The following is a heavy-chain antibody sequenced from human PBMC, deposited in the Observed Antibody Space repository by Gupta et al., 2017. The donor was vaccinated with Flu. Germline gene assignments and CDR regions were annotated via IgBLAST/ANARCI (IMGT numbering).Heavy chain of an antibody. CDR3: AKDLWSGFGWFGP. CDR1: GFTVSDFA. D-gene: IGHD3-3*01. CDR2: IISDGITT. J-gene: IGHJ5*02. V-gene: IGHV3-23*03. Sequence: ASGFTVSDFAMTWVNQAPGKGLEWVSNIISDGITTHYADAVRGRFTVSRDNSKNTVYLQMSSLKTDDTATYYCAKDLWSGFGWFGPGGQGTLVTVSS.